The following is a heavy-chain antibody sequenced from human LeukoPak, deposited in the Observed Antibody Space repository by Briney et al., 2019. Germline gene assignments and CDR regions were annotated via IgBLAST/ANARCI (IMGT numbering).Heavy chain of an antibody. V-gene: IGHV4-34*01. D-gene: IGHD3-16*02. CDR2: INHSGST. J-gene: IGHJ5*02. Sequence: GSLRLSCEAFEFTFSNYWMSWVRQPPGKGLEWIGEINHSGSTNYNPSLKSRVTISADTSKNQFSLKLSSVTAADTAVYYCARITSYYDYVWGSYRPRRWFDPWGQGTLVTVSS. CDR3: ARITSYYDYVWGSYRPRRWFDP. CDR1: EFTFSNYW.